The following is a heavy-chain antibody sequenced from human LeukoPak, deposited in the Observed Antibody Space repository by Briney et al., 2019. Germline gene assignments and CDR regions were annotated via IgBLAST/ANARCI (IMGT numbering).Heavy chain of an antibody. J-gene: IGHJ5*02. CDR1: GDSLSTYY. CDR3: ARGSYDISTDYVYPRLLWFDP. V-gene: IGHV4-4*07. D-gene: IGHD3-9*01. Sequence: SETLSLTCTVSGDSLSTYYWSWIRQPAGKGLEWIGRIHTSGTTKYNPSLKRRVTMSLDTSKNQFSLSLSSVTTADTAVYYCARGSYDISTDYVYPRLLWFDPWGQGTLVTVSS. CDR2: IHTSGTT.